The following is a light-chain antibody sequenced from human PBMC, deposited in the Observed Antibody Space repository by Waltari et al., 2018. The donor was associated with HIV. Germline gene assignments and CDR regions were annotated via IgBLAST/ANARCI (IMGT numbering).Light chain of an antibody. J-gene: IGLJ1*01. CDR2: RSD. V-gene: IGLV1-47*01. CDR1: SSHIGRTY. Sequence: QSVLTHPPSASGTPGQRVTIPCSGSSSHIGRTYASCYQHRPGAAPKLRIYRSDQRPSGVPDRFSGTKSGTSASLTISGLRSEDEGDYYCGAWDDSLRIYVFGTGTKVTVL. CDR3: GAWDDSLRIYV.